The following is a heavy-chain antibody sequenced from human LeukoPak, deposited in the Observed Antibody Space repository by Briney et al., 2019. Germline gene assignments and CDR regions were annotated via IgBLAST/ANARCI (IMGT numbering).Heavy chain of an antibody. V-gene: IGHV4-30-4*01. CDR1: GGSISSGDYY. J-gene: IGHJ3*02. CDR3: SVEVGTTGAHDPFDI. CDR2: IYHSGST. Sequence: PQTLSLTCTVSGGSISSGDYYWSWIRQPPGKGLEWIGYIYHSGSTYYNPSLQSRVTISIDTSKNQFSLKLSSVTAADTAVYYCSVEVGTTGAHDPFDIWGQGTMVTVSS. D-gene: IGHD1-26*01.